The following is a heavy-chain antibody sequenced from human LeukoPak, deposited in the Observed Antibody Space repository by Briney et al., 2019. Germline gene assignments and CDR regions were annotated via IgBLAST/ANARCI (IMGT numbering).Heavy chain of an antibody. CDR3: AKHFERYYDFWSGSIDY. J-gene: IGHJ4*02. Sequence: GRSLRLSCAASGFTFSSYAMHWVRQAPGKGLEWVAVISYDGSNKYYADSVKGRFTISRDNSKNTLYLQMNSLRAEDTAVYYCAKHFERYYDFWSGSIDYWGQGTLVTVSS. CDR1: GFTFSSYA. CDR2: ISYDGSNK. D-gene: IGHD3-3*01. V-gene: IGHV3-30-3*02.